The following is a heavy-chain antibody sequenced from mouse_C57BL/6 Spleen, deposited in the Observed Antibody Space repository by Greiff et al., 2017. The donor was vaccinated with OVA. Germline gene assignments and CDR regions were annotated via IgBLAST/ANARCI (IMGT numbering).Heavy chain of an antibody. CDR3: TRWIYYDYDDY. D-gene: IGHD2-4*01. V-gene: IGHV1-15*01. CDR1: GYTFTDYE. Sequence: VKLKQSGAELVRPGASVTLSCKASGYTFTDYEMHWVKQTPVHGLEWIGAIDPETGGTAYNQKFKGKAILTADKSSSTAYMELRSLTSEDSAVYYCTRWIYYDYDDYWGQGTTLTVSS. J-gene: IGHJ2*01. CDR2: IDPETGGT.